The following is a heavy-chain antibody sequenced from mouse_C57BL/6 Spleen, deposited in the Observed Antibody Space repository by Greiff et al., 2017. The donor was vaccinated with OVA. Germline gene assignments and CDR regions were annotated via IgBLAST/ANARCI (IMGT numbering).Heavy chain of an antibody. CDR2: INPSNGGT. CDR3: ARDENYGSSYRNFDV. CDR1: GYTFTSYW. V-gene: IGHV1-53*01. J-gene: IGHJ1*03. Sequence: QVQLQQSGTELVKPGASVKLSCKASGYTFTSYWMHWVKQRPGQGLEWIGNINPSNGGTNYNEKFKSKATLTVDKSSSTAYMQLSSLTSEDSAVYYCARDENYGSSYRNFDVWGTGTTVTVSS. D-gene: IGHD1-1*01.